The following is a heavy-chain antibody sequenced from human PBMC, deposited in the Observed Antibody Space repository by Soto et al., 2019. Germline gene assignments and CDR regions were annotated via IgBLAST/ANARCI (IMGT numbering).Heavy chain of an antibody. CDR3: ARKNPYSSGFFDY. D-gene: IGHD6-19*01. CDR2: ISYDGSNK. J-gene: IGHJ4*02. Sequence: PGGSLRLSCAASGFTFSSYGMHWVRQAPGKGLEWVAVISYDGSNKYYADSVKGRFTISRDNSKNTLYLQMNSLRAEDTAVYYCARKNPYSSGFFDYWGQGTLVTVSS. V-gene: IGHV3-30*03. CDR1: GFTFSSYG.